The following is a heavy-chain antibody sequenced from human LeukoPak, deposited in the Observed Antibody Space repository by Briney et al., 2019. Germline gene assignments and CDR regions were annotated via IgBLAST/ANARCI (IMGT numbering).Heavy chain of an antibody. V-gene: IGHV4-59*01. CDR3: VRENYSSGWYGIIDY. Sequence: PSETLSLTCTVSGGSISNYYWSWIRQPPGKGLGWIGYIYYSGNTNYNPPLKSRVTISVDTSKNQFSLKLSSVTAADTAVYYCVRENYSSGWYGIIDYWGQGTLVTVSS. D-gene: IGHD6-19*01. CDR2: IYYSGNT. CDR1: GGSISNYY. J-gene: IGHJ4*02.